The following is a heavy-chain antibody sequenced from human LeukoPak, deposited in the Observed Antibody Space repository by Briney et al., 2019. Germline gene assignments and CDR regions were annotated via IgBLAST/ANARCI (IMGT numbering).Heavy chain of an antibody. CDR3: ARGPGYSYTFDY. D-gene: IGHD5-18*01. J-gene: IGHJ4*02. V-gene: IGHV4-61*02. Sequence: PSQTLSLTCTVSGGSISSGSYYWSWIRQPAGKGLEWIGRIYTSGSTNYNPSLKSRVTISVDTSKDQSSLKLSSVTAADTAVYYCARGPGYSYTFDYWGQGTLVTVSS. CDR1: GGSISSGSYY. CDR2: IYTSGST.